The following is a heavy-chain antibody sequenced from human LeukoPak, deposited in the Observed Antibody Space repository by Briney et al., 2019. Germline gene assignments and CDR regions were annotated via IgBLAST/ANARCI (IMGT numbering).Heavy chain of an antibody. CDR2: IYSGGST. V-gene: IGHV3-53*01. CDR1: GFTVSSNY. Sequence: GGSLRLSCAASGFTVSSNYMSWVRQAPGKGLEWVSVIYSGGSTYYADSVKGRFTISRDNSKNTLYLQMNSLRAEDTAVYYCARENSSGWYYFDYWGQGTLVTVSS. CDR3: ARENSSGWYYFDY. D-gene: IGHD6-19*01. J-gene: IGHJ4*02.